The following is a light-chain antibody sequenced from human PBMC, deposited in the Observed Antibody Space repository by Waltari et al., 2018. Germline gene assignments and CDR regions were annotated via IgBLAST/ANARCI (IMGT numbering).Light chain of an antibody. J-gene: IGLJ2*01. CDR3: GADFGSGSNFVYVV. CDR2: VGSGGVVG. CDR1: SGYSNYK. Sequence: QPVLTQPPSASASLGASVTLTCTLSSGYSNYKVDWYQQRPGKGPRFVMRVGSGGVVGIKGVGIPDRFAVLGSGLIRYLTIKNIQEEDEREYHCGADFGSGSNFVYVVFGGGTKLTVL. V-gene: IGLV9-49*01.